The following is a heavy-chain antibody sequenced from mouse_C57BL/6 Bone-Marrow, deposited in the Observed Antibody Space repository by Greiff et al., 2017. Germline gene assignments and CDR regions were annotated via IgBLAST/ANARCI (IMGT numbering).Heavy chain of an antibody. V-gene: IGHV5-17*01. CDR1: GFTFSDYG. D-gene: IGHD1-1*01. CDR3: AREYYGSSYVGNWYFDV. J-gene: IGHJ1*03. Sequence: EVMLVESGGGLVKPGGSLKLSCAASGFTFSDYGMHWVRQAPEKGLEWVAYISSGSSTIYYADTVKGRFTISRDNAKNTLFLQMTSLRSEDTAMYYCAREYYGSSYVGNWYFDVWGTGTTVTVSS. CDR2: ISSGSSTI.